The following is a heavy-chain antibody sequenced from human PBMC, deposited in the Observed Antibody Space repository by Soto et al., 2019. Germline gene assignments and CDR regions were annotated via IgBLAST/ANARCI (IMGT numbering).Heavy chain of an antibody. CDR1: GGSISSGDYY. D-gene: IGHD1-7*01. CDR3: ARVRFDWNYYFDY. J-gene: IGHJ4*02. CDR2: IYYSGST. V-gene: IGHV4-30-4*01. Sequence: LSLTCTVSGGSISSGDYYWSWIRQPPGKGLEWIGYIYYSGSTYYNPSLKSRVTISVDTSKNQFSLKLSSVTAADTAVYYCARVRFDWNYYFDYWGQGTLVTVSS.